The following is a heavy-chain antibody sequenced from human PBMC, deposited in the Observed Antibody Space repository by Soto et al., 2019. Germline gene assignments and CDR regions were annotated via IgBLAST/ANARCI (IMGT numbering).Heavy chain of an antibody. Sequence: GGSLRLSCAASGFTFRSYSMNWVRQAPGKGLEWVSSISSSSSYIYYADSVKGRFTISRDNAKNSLYLQMNSLRAEDTAVYYCARDETADYYGSGSYFDYWGQGTLVTVSS. CDR2: ISSSSSYI. J-gene: IGHJ4*02. V-gene: IGHV3-21*01. D-gene: IGHD3-10*01. CDR3: ARDETADYYGSGSYFDY. CDR1: GFTFRSYS.